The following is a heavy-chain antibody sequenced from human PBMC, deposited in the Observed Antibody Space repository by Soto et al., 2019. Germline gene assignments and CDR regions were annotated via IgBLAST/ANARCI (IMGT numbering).Heavy chain of an antibody. D-gene: IGHD2-15*01. CDR1: GFTLSGND. Sequence: QVQLVESGGGVVQPGRSLRLSCAASGFTLSGNDMQWVRQAPGKGLEWVASLSHDGSDKYYADSVQGRFTISRDTSENSLFLQMNSLRPEDTAVYYCATRGYYPYWGQGTLVTVSS. V-gene: IGHV3-30*03. CDR2: LSHDGSDK. J-gene: IGHJ4*02. CDR3: ATRGYYPY.